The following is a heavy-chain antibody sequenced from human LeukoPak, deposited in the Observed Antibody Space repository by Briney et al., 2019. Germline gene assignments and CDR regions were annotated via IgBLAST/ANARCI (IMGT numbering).Heavy chain of an antibody. CDR3: ASASSHRIAAGGDY. CDR2: INSDGRRR. CDR1: GFSFINYW. Sequence: PGGSLRLSCAASGFSFINYWMHWVRPATGKGLVWVSRINSDGRRRNYADSVKGRFTISRDNAKNTLYLQMNRLRAEDTAVYYCASASSHRIAAGGDYWGQGTLVTVSS. V-gene: IGHV3-74*01. J-gene: IGHJ4*02. D-gene: IGHD6-13*01.